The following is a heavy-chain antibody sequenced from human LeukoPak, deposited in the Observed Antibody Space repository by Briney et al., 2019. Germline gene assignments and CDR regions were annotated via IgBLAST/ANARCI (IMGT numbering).Heavy chain of an antibody. CDR3: AKIVGASNGYFDY. V-gene: IGHV1-46*01. CDR2: INPSIGTT. J-gene: IGHJ4*02. Sequence: ASVKVSCKASGYTFTSYYMHWVRQAPGQGLEWMGIINPSIGTTGYAQKFQGRVTMTGDTSTTTVYMELSSLRSEDTAVYYCAKIVGASNGYFDYWGQGTLVTVSS. CDR1: GYTFTSYY. D-gene: IGHD1-26*01.